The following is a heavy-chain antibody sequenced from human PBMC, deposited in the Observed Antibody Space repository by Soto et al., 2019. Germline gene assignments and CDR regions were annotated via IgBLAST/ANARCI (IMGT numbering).Heavy chain of an antibody. J-gene: IGHJ3*02. CDR1: GFTFSSYG. CDR2: ISYDGSNK. CDR3: AKDRITMVRGEGDI. Sequence: GGSLRLSCAASGFTFSSYGMHWVRQAPGKGLEWVAVISYDGSNKYYADSVKGRFTISRDNSKNTLYLQMNSLRAEDTAVYYCAKDRITMVRGEGDIWGQGTMVTV. V-gene: IGHV3-30*18. D-gene: IGHD3-10*01.